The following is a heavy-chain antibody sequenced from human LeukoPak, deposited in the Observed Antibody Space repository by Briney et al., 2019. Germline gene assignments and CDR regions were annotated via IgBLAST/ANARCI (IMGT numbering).Heavy chain of an antibody. CDR2: IYYSGST. CDR1: GSCISSYY. Sequence: SETLSLTCTVSGSCISSYYWSWIRQPPGKGLEWIGYIYYSGSTNYNPSLKSRVTISVDTSKNQFSLKLSSVTAADTAVYYCARQGRLYAFDIWGQGTMVTVSS. CDR3: ARQGRLYAFDI. J-gene: IGHJ3*02. V-gene: IGHV4-59*08.